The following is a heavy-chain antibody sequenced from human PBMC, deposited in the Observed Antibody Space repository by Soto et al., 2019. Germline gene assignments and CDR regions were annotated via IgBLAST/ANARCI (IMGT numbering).Heavy chain of an antibody. CDR3: VRPWGY. J-gene: IGHJ4*02. D-gene: IGHD1-26*01. V-gene: IGHV3-74*01. CDR2: IKTDGSSR. Sequence: EVQLVESGGGLVQPGGSLRLSCVASGFTSSSDWMHWVRQAPGKGLVWVSRIKTDGSSRGYADSVKGRFTISRDNAKNTLYLQMNSLRAEDTAVYYCVRPWGYWGQGTLVTVSS. CDR1: GFTSSSDW.